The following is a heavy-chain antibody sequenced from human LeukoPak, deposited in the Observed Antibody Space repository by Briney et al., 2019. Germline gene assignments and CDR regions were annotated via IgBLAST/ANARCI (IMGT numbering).Heavy chain of an antibody. J-gene: IGHJ3*02. D-gene: IGHD5-24*01. Sequence: ASVKVSCKASGYTFTDYYMHWVRQAPGQGLEWMGWINLNSRGTNYAQKFQGRVTMTRDMSTSTVYMELSSLRSEDTAVYYCARVGRDGYNSDAFDIWGQGTMVTVSS. V-gene: IGHV1-2*02. CDR2: INLNSRGT. CDR1: GYTFTDYY. CDR3: ARVGRDGYNSDAFDI.